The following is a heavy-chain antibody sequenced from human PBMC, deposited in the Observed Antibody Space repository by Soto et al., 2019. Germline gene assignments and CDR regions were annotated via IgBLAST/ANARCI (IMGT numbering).Heavy chain of an antibody. CDR3: AREGYYYDSSGYYYFDY. CDR1: GGSISSGGYY. J-gene: IGHJ4*02. D-gene: IGHD3-22*01. Sequence: LSLTCTVSGGSISSGGYYWSWIRQHPGKGLEWIGYIYYSGSTYYNPSLKSRVTISVDTSKNQFSLELSSVTAADTAVYYCAREGYYYDSSGYYYFDYWGQGTLVTVSS. V-gene: IGHV4-31*03. CDR2: IYYSGST.